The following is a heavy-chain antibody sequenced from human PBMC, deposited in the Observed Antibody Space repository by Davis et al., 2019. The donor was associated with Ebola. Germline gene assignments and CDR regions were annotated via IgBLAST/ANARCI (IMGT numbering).Heavy chain of an antibody. Sequence: GESLKISCVVSGFTFSSYWMHWVRQAPGKGLEWVSFISSSSNYIYYADSVKGRFTVSRDNAKNSLYLQMNSLRAEDTAVYYCVSDPALVVTGGGWFFGLWGRGTLVTVSS. J-gene: IGHJ2*01. CDR3: VSDPALVVTGGGWFFGL. V-gene: IGHV3-21*01. CDR1: GFTFSSYW. D-gene: IGHD2-21*02. CDR2: ISSSSNYI.